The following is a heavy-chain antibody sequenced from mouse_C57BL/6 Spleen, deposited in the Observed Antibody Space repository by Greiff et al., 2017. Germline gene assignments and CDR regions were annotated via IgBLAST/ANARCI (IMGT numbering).Heavy chain of an antibody. CDR1: GYTFTSYW. V-gene: IGHV1-61*01. D-gene: IGHD2-2*01. J-gene: IGHJ2*01. CDR3: ATMVTTFDY. CDR2: IYPSDSET. Sequence: QVQLQQPGAELVRPGSSVKLSCKASGYTFTSYWMDWVKQRPGQGLEWIGNIYPSDSETHYNQKFKDKATLTVDKSSSTAYMQLSSLTSGDSAVXYCATMVTTFDYWGQGTTLTVSS.